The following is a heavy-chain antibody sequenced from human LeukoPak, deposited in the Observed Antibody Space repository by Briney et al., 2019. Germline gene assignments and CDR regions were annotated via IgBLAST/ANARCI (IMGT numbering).Heavy chain of an antibody. J-gene: IGHJ4*02. CDR2: ISGTGDTT. Sequence: GGSLRLSCAASGDTFISFTMTWVRQSPGKGRGWVSAISGTGDTTYYADSVKGRFTISKDNSKYTVHLHMTSLRVEDTAVYSWATKTPGNYPYDYWGQGTLVIVSP. D-gene: IGHD3-22*01. CDR1: GDTFISFT. CDR3: ATKTPGNYPYDY. V-gene: IGHV3-23*01.